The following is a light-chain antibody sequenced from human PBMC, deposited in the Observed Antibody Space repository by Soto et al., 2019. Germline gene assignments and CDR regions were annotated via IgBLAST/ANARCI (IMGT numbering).Light chain of an antibody. Sequence: DIQMTQSPSTVSASVGDRVTITCRASQSVSSWLAWYQQRPGKAPKLLIYAASSLESGVPSGFSGSGSGTEFTLTISSLQPDDFATYYCQQYHSYSWTFGQGTKVDIK. V-gene: IGKV1-5*03. CDR1: QSVSSW. J-gene: IGKJ1*01. CDR2: AAS. CDR3: QQYHSYSWT.